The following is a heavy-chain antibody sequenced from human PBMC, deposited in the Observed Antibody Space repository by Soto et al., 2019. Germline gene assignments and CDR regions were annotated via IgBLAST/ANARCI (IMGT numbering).Heavy chain of an antibody. D-gene: IGHD6-13*01. CDR1: GYTFINYG. J-gene: IGHJ6*02. V-gene: IGHV1-18*01. CDR2: ISAYNGDK. Sequence: ASVKVSCKASGYTFINYGVSWVRQAPGKGLEWMGWISAYNGDKKYAQNVQGRVTLTTDTSTSTAYMEMRPLRSDDTAAYYCSRDAPQIPAVGDVWGQGTTVTVSS. CDR3: SRDAPQIPAVGDV.